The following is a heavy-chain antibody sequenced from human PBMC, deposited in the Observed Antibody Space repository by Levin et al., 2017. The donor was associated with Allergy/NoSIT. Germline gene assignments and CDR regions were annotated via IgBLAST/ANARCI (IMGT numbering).Heavy chain of an antibody. D-gene: IGHD6-19*01. CDR2: IIPIFGTA. V-gene: IGHV1-69*01. J-gene: IGHJ6*02. Sequence: KISCKASGGTFSSYAISWVRQAPGQGLEWMGGIIPIFGTANYAQKFQGRVTITADESTSTAYMELSSLRSEDTAVYYCARGTVAEGYYYDGMDGWGQGTTVTVS. CDR1: GGTFSSYA. CDR3: ARGTVAEGYYYDGMDG.